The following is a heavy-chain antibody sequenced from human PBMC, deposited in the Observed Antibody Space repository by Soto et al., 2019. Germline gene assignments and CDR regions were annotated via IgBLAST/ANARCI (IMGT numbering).Heavy chain of an antibody. CDR1: GFSFSRYL. J-gene: IGHJ4*02. CDR3: AKDRYGDYGGIDY. D-gene: IGHD4-17*01. V-gene: IGHV3-23*01. Sequence: PGGSLRLSCAASGFSFSRYLMTWVRQTPGQGLEWVSSISGRGDATYYADSVKGRFTISRDNSKNTLFLQMNSLRAEDTAVYYCAKDRYGDYGGIDYWGQGTMVTVSS. CDR2: ISGRGDAT.